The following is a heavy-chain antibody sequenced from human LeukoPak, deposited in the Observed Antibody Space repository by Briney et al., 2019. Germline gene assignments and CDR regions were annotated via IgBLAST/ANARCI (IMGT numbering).Heavy chain of an antibody. CDR2: INPNSGGT. Sequence: GASVKVSCKASGYTFTSYGISWVRQAPGQGLEWMGWINPNSGGTNYAQKFQGWVTMTRDTSISTAYMELSRLRSDDTAVYYCARGGGSYYSGHDAFDIWGQGTMVTVSS. V-gene: IGHV1-2*04. CDR3: ARGGGSYYSGHDAFDI. J-gene: IGHJ3*02. CDR1: GYTFTSYG. D-gene: IGHD1-26*01.